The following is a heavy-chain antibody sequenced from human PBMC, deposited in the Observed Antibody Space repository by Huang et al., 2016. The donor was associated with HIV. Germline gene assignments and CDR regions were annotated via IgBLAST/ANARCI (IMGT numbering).Heavy chain of an antibody. CDR1: GFTFSKYW. J-gene: IGHJ4*02. Sequence: EVQVVESGGGSVQPGGSLRLSCAASGFTFSKYWMTWVRQVPGKGVKGVASINKDGSGKYNVDSGKGRFTIARDNTKNSVHVQMSSIRGEDTAVYYCGRDRTNLYDSTGYLGDIDYWGLGTLVTVSS. CDR3: GRDRTNLYDSTGYLGDIDY. D-gene: IGHD3-22*01. V-gene: IGHV3-7*01. CDR2: INKDGSGK.